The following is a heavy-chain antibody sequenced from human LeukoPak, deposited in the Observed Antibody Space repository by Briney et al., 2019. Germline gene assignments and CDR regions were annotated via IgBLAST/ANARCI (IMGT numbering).Heavy chain of an antibody. CDR3: ATLYSSSPYYFDY. D-gene: IGHD6-13*01. J-gene: IGHJ4*02. CDR1: GYSVTSYW. CDR2: IYPGDSDT. V-gene: IGHV5-51*01. Sequence: GESLKISCKGSGYSVTSYWIGWVRQMPGKGLEWMGIIYPGDSDTRYSPSFPGQVTISADKSISTAYLQWSSLKASDTAMYYCATLYSSSPYYFDYWGQGTLVTVSS.